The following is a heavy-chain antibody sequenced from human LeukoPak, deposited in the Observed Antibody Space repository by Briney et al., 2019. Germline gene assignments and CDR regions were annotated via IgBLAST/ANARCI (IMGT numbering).Heavy chain of an antibody. CDR1: GYTFAIYG. D-gene: IGHD2-21*02. CDR2: IIPYDGDT. CDR3: ARDYCTRGGDCYKEDLFNP. V-gene: IGHV1-18*01. J-gene: IGHJ5*02. Sequence: ASVKVSCKASGYTFAIYGISWVRQAPGQGLEWMAWIIPYDGDTNYAQNFEGRVTMATETSTSTAYMELRSLRSDDTAIYYCARDYCTRGGDCYKEDLFNPWGQGTLVTVSS.